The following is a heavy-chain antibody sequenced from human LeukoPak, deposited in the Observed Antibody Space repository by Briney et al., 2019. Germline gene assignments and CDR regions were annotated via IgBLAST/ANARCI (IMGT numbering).Heavy chain of an antibody. CDR3: ARHNPLWGY. J-gene: IGHJ4*02. CDR2: INQDGSEK. CDR1: ACTFTSNW. V-gene: IGHV3-7*04. D-gene: IGHD1-14*01. Sequence: GGSLRLSCAASACTFTSNWMSWVRQAPGKGLEWVANINQDGSEKYYVDPVKGRFTNSRDNAKNSLYLQMNSLTAEDTALYYCARHNPLWGYWGQGTLVTVSS.